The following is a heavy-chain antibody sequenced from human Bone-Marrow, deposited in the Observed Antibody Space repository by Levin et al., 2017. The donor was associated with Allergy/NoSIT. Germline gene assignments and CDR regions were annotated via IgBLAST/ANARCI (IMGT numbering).Heavy chain of an antibody. CDR3: AREDSSSWLNFDY. J-gene: IGHJ4*02. CDR1: GFTFSNSW. V-gene: IGHV3-74*01. CDR2: ISTDGSVT. D-gene: IGHD6-13*01. Sequence: GGSLRLSCAASGFTFSNSWIHWVRQAPGKGLVWVSRISTDGSVTSYADSVRGRFTISRDNAKNTLYLQMNSLRAEDTAVYFCAREDSSSWLNFDYWGQGTLVTVSS.